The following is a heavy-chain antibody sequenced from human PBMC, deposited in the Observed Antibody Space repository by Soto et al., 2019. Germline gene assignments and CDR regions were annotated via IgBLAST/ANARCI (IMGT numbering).Heavy chain of an antibody. Sequence: XSGKVSCKASAYSFTSLDINWVRQTAGQGLEWMGWMQPSTGRTGYAQKFQGRVTMTRDTSINTAYMELTTLTSDDTAFYYCARGVSAGVDYWGQGTLVTASS. CDR3: ARGVSAGVDY. CDR1: AYSFTSLD. D-gene: IGHD1-26*01. CDR2: MQPSTGRT. V-gene: IGHV1-8*01. J-gene: IGHJ4*02.